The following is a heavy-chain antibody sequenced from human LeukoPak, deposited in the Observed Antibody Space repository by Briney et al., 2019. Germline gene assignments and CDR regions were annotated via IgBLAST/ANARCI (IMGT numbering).Heavy chain of an antibody. Sequence: SETLSLTCTVSGGIISSSSYYWGWIRQPPGKGLEWIGSIYYTGSTYYNPSLKSRVTISADTPKNQFSLKLSSVTAADTAVYYCARRGGSVRPHPKGIDVWGQGTTVTVSS. D-gene: IGHD3-10*01. CDR3: ARRGGSVRPHPKGIDV. CDR1: GGIISSSSYY. J-gene: IGHJ6*02. V-gene: IGHV4-39*01. CDR2: IYYTGST.